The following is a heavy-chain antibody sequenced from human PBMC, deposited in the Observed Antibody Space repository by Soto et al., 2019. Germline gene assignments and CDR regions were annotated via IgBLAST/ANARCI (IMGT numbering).Heavy chain of an antibody. V-gene: IGHV1-18*01. CDR3: ARVPDIVVVPAAMRCAP. Sequence: ASVKVSCKASGYTFTSYGISWVRQAPGQGLEWMGWISAYNGNTSYAQKLQGRVTMTTDTSTSTAYMELRSLRSDDTAVYYCARVPDIVVVPAAMRCAPWGEGYLFT. D-gene: IGHD2-2*01. CDR1: GYTFTSYG. J-gene: IGHJ5*02. CDR2: ISAYNGNT.